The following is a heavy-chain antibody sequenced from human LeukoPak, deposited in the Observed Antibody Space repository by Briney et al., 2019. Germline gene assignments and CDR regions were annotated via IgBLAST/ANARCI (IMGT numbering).Heavy chain of an antibody. CDR3: ARSPHILTGENFDY. J-gene: IGHJ4*02. V-gene: IGHV3-53*01. Sequence: GGTLRLSCAASGFTVSSNYMSWVRQAPGKGLEWVSVIYSGGNTYYADSVKGRFTISRDNSKNTLYLQMNSLRAEDTAVYYCARSPHILTGENFDYWGQGTLLTVSS. CDR2: IYSGGNT. D-gene: IGHD3-9*01. CDR1: GFTVSSNY.